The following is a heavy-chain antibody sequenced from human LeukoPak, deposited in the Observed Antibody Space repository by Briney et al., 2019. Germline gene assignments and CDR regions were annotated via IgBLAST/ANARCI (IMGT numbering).Heavy chain of an antibody. V-gene: IGHV1-69*05. CDR1: GGTFSSYA. J-gene: IGHJ4*02. CDR2: IIPIFGTA. CDR3: ARGGVSIAARSDY. Sequence: SVKVSCKASGGTFSSYAISWVRQAPGQGLEWMGGIIPIFGTANYAQKFQGRVTITTDESTSTAYMELSSLRSEDTAVYYCARGGVSIAARSDYWGQGTLVTVSS. D-gene: IGHD6-6*01.